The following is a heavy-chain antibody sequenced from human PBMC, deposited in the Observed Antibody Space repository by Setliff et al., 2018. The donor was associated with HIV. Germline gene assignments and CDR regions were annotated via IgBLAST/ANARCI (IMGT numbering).Heavy chain of an antibody. J-gene: IGHJ4*02. D-gene: IGHD3-10*01. CDR2: INPNSGAT. CDR3: ARGTASGWYGESKMSDF. V-gene: IGHV1-2*02. Sequence: GASVKVSCKTAGYTFTGHFIHWMRQAPGQGLEWMGWINPNSGATDYAWRFEDRVTMTSDTSIRTVYMELSSLRSDDTAVYYCARGTASGWYGESKMSDFWGQGTLVTVSS. CDR1: GYTFTGHF.